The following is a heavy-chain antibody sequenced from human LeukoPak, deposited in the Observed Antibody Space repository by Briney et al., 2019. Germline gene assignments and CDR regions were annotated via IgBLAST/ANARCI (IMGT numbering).Heavy chain of an antibody. CDR1: GFTFSSYS. J-gene: IGHJ4*02. V-gene: IGHV3-21*01. D-gene: IGHD6-6*01. CDR3: ARALSSSRQAFDY. Sequence: GGSLRLSCAASGFTFSSYSMNWVRQAPGKGLEWVSSISSSSSYIYYADSVKGRFTISRDNAKNPLYLQMNSLRAEDTAVYYCARALSSSRQAFDYWGQGTLVTVSS. CDR2: ISSSSSYI.